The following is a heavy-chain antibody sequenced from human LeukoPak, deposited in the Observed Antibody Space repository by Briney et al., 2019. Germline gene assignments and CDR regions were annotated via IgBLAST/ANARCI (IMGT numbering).Heavy chain of an antibody. CDR3: AKDRSGSYSQGLDY. CDR2: IRYDGSNK. D-gene: IGHD1-26*01. J-gene: IGHJ4*02. V-gene: IGHV3-30*02. Sequence: PGGSLRLSCAASGFIFSSHWMSWVRQAPGKGLEWVAFIRYDGSNKYYADSVKGRFTISRDNSKNTLYLQMNSLRAEDTAVYYCAKDRSGSYSQGLDYWGQGTLVTVSS. CDR1: GFIFSSHW.